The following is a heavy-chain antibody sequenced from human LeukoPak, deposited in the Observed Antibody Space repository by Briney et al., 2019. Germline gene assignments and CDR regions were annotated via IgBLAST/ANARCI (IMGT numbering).Heavy chain of an antibody. D-gene: IGHD3-10*02. J-gene: IGHJ4*02. CDR3: ARVISWDCSGSPPGY. Sequence: SGGSLRLSCAAFGFTFSSYAMSWVRQAPGKGLEWVSAISGSGGSTYYADSVKGRFTISRDNSKNTQYLQMNSLRAEDTAVYYCARVISWDCSGSPPGYWGQGTLVTVSS. V-gene: IGHV3-23*01. CDR2: ISGSGGST. CDR1: GFTFSSYA.